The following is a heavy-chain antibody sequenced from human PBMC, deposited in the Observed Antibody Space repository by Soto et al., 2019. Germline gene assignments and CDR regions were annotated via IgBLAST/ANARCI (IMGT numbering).Heavy chain of an antibody. V-gene: IGHV3-23*01. D-gene: IGHD2-2*01. CDR2: ISGSGGST. CDR1: GFTFSSYA. Sequence: EVQLLESGGGLVQPGGSLRLSCAASGFTFSSYAMSWVRQAPGKGLEWVSAISGSGGSTYYADSVKGRFTISRDNSKNTLYLQMNSLRAEDTAVYYCATDCDDTAGASVVVPGVWGQGTLVTVSS. CDR3: ATDCDDTAGASVVVPGV. J-gene: IGHJ4*02.